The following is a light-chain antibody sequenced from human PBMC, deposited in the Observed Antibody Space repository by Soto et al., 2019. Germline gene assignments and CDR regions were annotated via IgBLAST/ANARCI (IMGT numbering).Light chain of an antibody. Sequence: QLVLTQSPSASASLGASVKLTCTLSSGHSNYAIAWHQQQPEKGPRYLMKVNSDDSHSKGDGIPDRFSGSSSGAERYLTISSLQSEDEADYYCQTWDTGIRVFGGGTKLTVL. CDR1: SGHSNYA. J-gene: IGLJ3*02. V-gene: IGLV4-69*01. CDR3: QTWDTGIRV. CDR2: VNSDDSH.